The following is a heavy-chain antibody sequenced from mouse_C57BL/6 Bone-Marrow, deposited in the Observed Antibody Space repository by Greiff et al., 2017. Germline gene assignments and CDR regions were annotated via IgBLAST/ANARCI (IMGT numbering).Heavy chain of an antibody. J-gene: IGHJ3*01. CDR3: ARWGYYSNAWFAY. CDR2: IYPRSGNT. D-gene: IGHD2-5*01. CDR1: GYTFTSYG. Sequence: QVQLKESGAELARPGASVKLSCKASGYTFTSYGISWVKQRTGQGLEWIGEIYPRSGNTYYNEKFKGKATLTADKSSSTAYMELRSLTPEDSAVYFCARWGYYSNAWFAYWGQGTLVTVSA. V-gene: IGHV1-81*01.